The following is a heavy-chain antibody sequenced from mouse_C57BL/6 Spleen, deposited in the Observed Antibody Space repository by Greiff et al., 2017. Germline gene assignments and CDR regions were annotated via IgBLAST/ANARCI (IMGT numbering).Heavy chain of an antibody. CDR3: ARGSTLYAMDY. J-gene: IGHJ4*01. CDR1: GYAFSSSW. V-gene: IGHV1-82*01. D-gene: IGHD5-1*01. Sequence: VQLQQSGPELVKPGASVKISCKASGYAFSSSWMNWVKQRPGKGLEWIGRIYPGDGDTNYNGKFKGKATLTADKSSSTAYMQLSSLTSEDSAVYFCARGSTLYAMDYWGQGTSVTVSS. CDR2: IYPGDGDT.